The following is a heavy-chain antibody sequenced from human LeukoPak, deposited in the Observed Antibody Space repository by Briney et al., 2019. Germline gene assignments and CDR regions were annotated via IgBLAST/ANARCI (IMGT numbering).Heavy chain of an antibody. J-gene: IGHJ5*02. CDR1: VAPITPSSYY. CDR3: ASRLAATGNEYNWFDP. Sequence: SETRPPPSTVLVAPITPSSYYWGWFPNPPGKGLGGFGPIYYSGSTYYNPSLKSRVAISVDTSKNQFSLKLSSVTAADTAVYYCASRLAATGNEYNWFDPWGQGTLVTVSS. CDR2: IYYSGST. V-gene: IGHV4-39*01. D-gene: IGHD6-13*01.